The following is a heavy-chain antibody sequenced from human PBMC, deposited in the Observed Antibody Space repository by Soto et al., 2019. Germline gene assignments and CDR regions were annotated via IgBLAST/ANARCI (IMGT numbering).Heavy chain of an antibody. D-gene: IGHD2-15*01. CDR3: AKDFSIERPLDY. Sequence: HPGVSLXLSFAASGFTFSSDGMHWVRQAPGKGLEWVAVISYDGSNKYYADSVKGRFTISRDNSKNTLYLQMNSLRAEDTAVYYCAKDFSIERPLDYWGQGTLVTVSS. V-gene: IGHV3-30*18. CDR2: ISYDGSNK. J-gene: IGHJ4*02. CDR1: GFTFSSDG.